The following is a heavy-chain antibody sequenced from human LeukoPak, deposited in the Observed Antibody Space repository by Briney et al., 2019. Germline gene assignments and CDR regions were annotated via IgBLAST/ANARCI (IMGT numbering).Heavy chain of an antibody. V-gene: IGHV3-30*02. CDR3: AKVGRAAAGKEDYFDY. CDR1: GFTFSSYG. Sequence: PGGSLRLSCAASGFTFSSYGMHWVRQAPGKGLEWVAFIRYDGSNKYYADSVKGRFTISRDNSKNTLYLQMNSLRAEDTAVYYCAKVGRAAAGKEDYFDYWGQGTLVTVSS. CDR2: IRYDGSNK. J-gene: IGHJ4*02. D-gene: IGHD6-13*01.